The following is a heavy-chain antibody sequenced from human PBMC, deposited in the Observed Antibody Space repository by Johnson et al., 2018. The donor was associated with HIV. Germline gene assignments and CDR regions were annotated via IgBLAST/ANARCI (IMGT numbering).Heavy chain of an antibody. CDR1: GFTFSDYY. CDR2: ISSSGSTI. Sequence: QVQLLESGGGLVKPGGSLRLSCAASGFTFSDYYMSWIRQAPGKGLEWVSYISSSGSTIYYADSVKGRFTISRDNAKNSLYLQMNSLIAEDTAVYYCARSDSSGYYPSHAFDIWGQGTMVTVSS. D-gene: IGHD3-22*01. J-gene: IGHJ3*02. V-gene: IGHV3-11*04. CDR3: ARSDSSGYYPSHAFDI.